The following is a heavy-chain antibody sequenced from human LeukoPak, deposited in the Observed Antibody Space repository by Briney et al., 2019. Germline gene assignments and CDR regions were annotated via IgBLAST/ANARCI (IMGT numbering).Heavy chain of an antibody. V-gene: IGHV3-30*18. CDR1: GFTFSRYG. Sequence: QPGRSLRLSCAASGFTFSRYGMHWVRQAPGKGLEWVAVISSDGSNKYYADSVKGRFTISRDNSKNTLYLQMNSLRAEDTAVYYCAKLTSGWYPVDYWGQGTLVTVSS. D-gene: IGHD6-19*01. CDR2: ISSDGSNK. CDR3: AKLTSGWYPVDY. J-gene: IGHJ4*02.